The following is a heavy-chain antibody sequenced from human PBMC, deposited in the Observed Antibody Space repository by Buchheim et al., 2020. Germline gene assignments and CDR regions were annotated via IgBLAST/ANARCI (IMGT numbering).Heavy chain of an antibody. J-gene: IGHJ6*02. D-gene: IGHD6-13*01. V-gene: IGHV3-23*01. Sequence: EVQLLESGGGLVQPGGSLRLSCAASGFTFSSYAMSWVRQAPGKGLEWVSAISGSGGSTYYADSVKGRFTISRDTSKNTLYLQMNSLRAEDTAVYYCAKFASSSWYPYYYYGMDVWGQGTT. CDR3: AKFASSSWYPYYYYGMDV. CDR1: GFTFSSYA. CDR2: ISGSGGST.